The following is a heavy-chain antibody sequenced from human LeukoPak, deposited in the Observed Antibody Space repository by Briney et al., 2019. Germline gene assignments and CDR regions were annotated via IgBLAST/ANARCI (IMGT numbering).Heavy chain of an antibody. D-gene: IGHD6-6*01. CDR2: IYYSGST. V-gene: IGHV4-59*12. CDR1: GGSTSSYY. J-gene: IGHJ4*02. CDR3: ASFAARDPFDY. Sequence: SETLSLTCTVSGGSTSSYYWSWIRQPPGKGLEWIGYIYYSGSTNYNPSLKSRVTISVDRSKNQFSLKLSSVTAADTAVYHCASFAARDPFDYWGQGTLVTVSS.